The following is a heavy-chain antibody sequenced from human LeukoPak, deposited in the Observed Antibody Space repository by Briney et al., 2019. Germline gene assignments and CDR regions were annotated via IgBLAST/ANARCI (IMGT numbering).Heavy chain of an antibody. J-gene: IGHJ4*02. CDR3: ARDSGLAYYDSSGYLDY. V-gene: IGHV3-30*14. CDR2: ISYYGENT. D-gene: IGHD3-22*01. Sequence: GGSLGLSCAASGFTFSNYAMHWVRQAPGKGLEWVAVISYYGENTYYADSVKGRFTISRDNSKNTLYLQMNSLRAEDTAVYYCARDSGLAYYDSSGYLDYWGQGTLVTVSS. CDR1: GFTFSNYA.